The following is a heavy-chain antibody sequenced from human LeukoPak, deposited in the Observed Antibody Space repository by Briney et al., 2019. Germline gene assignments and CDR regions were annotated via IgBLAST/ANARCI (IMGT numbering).Heavy chain of an antibody. V-gene: IGHV3-74*01. CDR2: IISDGSSA. D-gene: IGHD5-18*01. CDR1: GFTFSSYW. CDR3: AKATGDGYSYGYGDY. J-gene: IGHJ4*02. Sequence: GGSLRLSCAASGFTFSSYWMHWVRQAPGKGLVWVSRIISDGSSASYADSVKGRFTISRDNAKNSLYLQMNSLRAEDTALYYCAKATGDGYSYGYGDYWGQGTLVTVSS.